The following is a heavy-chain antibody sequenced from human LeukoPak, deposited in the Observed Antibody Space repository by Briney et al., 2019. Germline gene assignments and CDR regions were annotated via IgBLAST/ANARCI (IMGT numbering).Heavy chain of an antibody. D-gene: IGHD6-13*01. CDR2: IYTSGST. CDR1: GGSISSYY. CDR3: ATRSSWYLNYYYYGMDV. Sequence: SETLSLTCTVSGGSISSYYWSWIRQPAGKGLEWIGGIYTSGSTNYNPSLKSRVTISVDTSKNQFSLKLSSVTAADTAVYYCATRSSWYLNYYYYGMDVWGQGTTVTVSS. J-gene: IGHJ6*02. V-gene: IGHV4-4*07.